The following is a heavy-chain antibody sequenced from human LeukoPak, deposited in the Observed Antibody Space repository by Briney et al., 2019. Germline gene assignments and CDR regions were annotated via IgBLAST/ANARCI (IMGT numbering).Heavy chain of an antibody. CDR1: GFTFSSYE. Sequence: PGGSLRLSCAASGFTFSSYEMNLVREAPGKGLEGVSDISSSGNTIYYADSVKGRFTISRDNAKNSLYLQMNSLRAEDTAVYYCAELGITMIGGVWGKGTTVTISS. D-gene: IGHD3-10*02. J-gene: IGHJ6*04. CDR2: ISSSGNTI. CDR3: AELGITMIGGV. V-gene: IGHV3-48*03.